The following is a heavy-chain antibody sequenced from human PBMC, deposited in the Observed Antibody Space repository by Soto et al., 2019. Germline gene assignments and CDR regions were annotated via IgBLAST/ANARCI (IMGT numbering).Heavy chain of an antibody. Sequence: GGSLRLSCAGSGFTLSRSAMSWVRQAPGKGLEWVSGISGGGGGTYYADSVKGRFTISRDISKNTVYLQMNSLRAEDTAIYYCAKAREVTLVRISLAQWGQGTLVTVSS. D-gene: IGHD3-10*01. V-gene: IGHV3-23*01. CDR3: AKAREVTLVRISLAQ. CDR2: ISGGGGGT. CDR1: GFTLSRSA. J-gene: IGHJ4*02.